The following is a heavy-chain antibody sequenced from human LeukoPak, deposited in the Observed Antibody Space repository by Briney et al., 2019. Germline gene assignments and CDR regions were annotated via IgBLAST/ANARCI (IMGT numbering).Heavy chain of an antibody. D-gene: IGHD1-1*01. CDR3: ARDHNYAFDN. Sequence: GGSLRLSCAASGFPFSEYSMNWVRQAPGKGLEWISYIGISSGNTKYADSVKGRFTISGDNAKNSLYLQMNSLRVEDTAVYYCARDHNYAFDNWGQGTLVTVSS. J-gene: IGHJ4*02. CDR1: GFPFSEYS. V-gene: IGHV3-11*06. CDR2: IGISSGNT.